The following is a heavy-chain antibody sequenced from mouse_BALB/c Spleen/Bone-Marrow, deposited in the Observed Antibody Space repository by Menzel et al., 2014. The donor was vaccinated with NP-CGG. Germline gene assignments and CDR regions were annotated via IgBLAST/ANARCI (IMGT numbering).Heavy chain of an antibody. D-gene: IGHD2-1*01. CDR2: INPDSSTI. CDR3: ARQGYYGKGDY. CDR1: GFDFSRYW. Sequence: DVMLVESGGGLVQPGGSLKLSCAASGFDFSRYWMSWVRQAPGKGLEWVGEINPDSSTINYTPSLKDKFIISRDNAKKTLYLQMSKVRSEDTALYYCARQGYYGKGDYWGQGTTLTVSS. V-gene: IGHV4-1*02. J-gene: IGHJ2*01.